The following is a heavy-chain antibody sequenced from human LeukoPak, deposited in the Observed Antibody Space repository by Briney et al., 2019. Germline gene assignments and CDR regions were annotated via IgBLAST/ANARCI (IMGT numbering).Heavy chain of an antibody. CDR3: AREKTYGDFQFDS. V-gene: IGHV4-61*01. Sequence: SETLSLTCTVSGGSVSSGNYFWSWIRQPPGKGLEWIGYISYSGSTNYNPSLRSRVTMSLDTSKIQFSLKLSSVTASDTAVYYCAREKTYGDFQFDSWGQGTLVTVSS. CDR2: ISYSGST. CDR1: GGSVSSGNYF. J-gene: IGHJ4*02. D-gene: IGHD4-17*01.